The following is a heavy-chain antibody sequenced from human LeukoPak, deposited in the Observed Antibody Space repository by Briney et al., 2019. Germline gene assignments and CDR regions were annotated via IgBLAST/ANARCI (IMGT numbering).Heavy chain of an antibody. J-gene: IGHJ4*02. V-gene: IGHV3-23*01. CDR3: AKDHGSSTSCWFDY. D-gene: IGHD2-2*01. CDR2: ISGSGGST. Sequence: GGSLRLSCAASEFTFSRYAMTWVRQAPGKGLEWVSAISGSGGSTYYADSVKGRFTISRDNSKDTLYLQMNSLRAEDTAVYYCAKDHGSSTSCWFDYWGQGTLVTVSS. CDR1: EFTFSRYA.